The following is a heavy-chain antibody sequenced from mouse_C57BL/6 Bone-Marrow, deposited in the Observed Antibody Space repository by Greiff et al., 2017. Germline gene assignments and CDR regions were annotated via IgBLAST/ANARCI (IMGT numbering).Heavy chain of an antibody. Sequence: QVQLQPSGAELAKPGASVKLSCQASGYTLTSYRMHWLKQRPGQGLEWIGYINPSSGYTKYNEKFKDKATLTADKSSSPAYMQLSSLTYEDSAVYYCASYDCNFDAMDYWGQGTAVTVSS. CDR3: ASYDCNFDAMDY. CDR2: INPSSGYT. D-gene: IGHD2-1*01. V-gene: IGHV1-7*01. J-gene: IGHJ4*01. CDR1: GYTLTSYR.